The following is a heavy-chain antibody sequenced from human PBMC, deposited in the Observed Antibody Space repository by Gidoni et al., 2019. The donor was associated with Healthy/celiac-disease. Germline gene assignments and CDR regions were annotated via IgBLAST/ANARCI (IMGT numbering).Heavy chain of an antibody. CDR2: ISSSGSYK. V-gene: IGHV3-21*01. J-gene: IGHJ5*02. D-gene: IGHD2-15*01. CDR3: ARDLDPSIVVVAASLGLFDP. Sequence: EVQLVESGGGLVKPGGSLRRSCAASGYTFSSSSMNWVRQVPGKGLGGVATISSSGSYKYYADSVKGRFTISRDNAKNSLYLQMNSLRAEDTAVYYCARDLDPSIVVVAASLGLFDPWGQGTLVTVSS. CDR1: GYTFSSSS.